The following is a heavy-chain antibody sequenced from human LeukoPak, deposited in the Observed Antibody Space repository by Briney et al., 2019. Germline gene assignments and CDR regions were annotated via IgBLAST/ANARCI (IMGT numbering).Heavy chain of an antibody. CDR2: IYYSGGT. J-gene: IGHJ4*02. CDR3: ARQRLWADY. V-gene: IGHV4-39*01. D-gene: IGHD1-26*01. CDR1: GDSMSSHY. Sequence: SETLSLTCTVSGDSMSSHYWGWFRQPPGKGLEWIGAIYYSGGTYYTPSLKSRVTISVDTSKNHFSLKLNSVTAADTAVYYCARQRLWADYWGQGTLVTVSS.